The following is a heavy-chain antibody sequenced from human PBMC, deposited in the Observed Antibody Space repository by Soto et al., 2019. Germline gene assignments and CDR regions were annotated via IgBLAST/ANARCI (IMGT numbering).Heavy chain of an antibody. Sequence: PWGSLRLSCAASGFTFSSYAMHWVRQAAGKGVEWVAVISYDGSNKYYADSVKGRFTISRDNSKNTLYLQMNSLRAEDTAVYYCARDLFSSYYDFWSGYRHRNNWFDPWGQGTLVTVSS. CDR1: GFTFSSYA. CDR3: ARDLFSSYYDFWSGYRHRNNWFDP. J-gene: IGHJ5*02. D-gene: IGHD3-3*01. CDR2: ISYDGSNK. V-gene: IGHV3-30-3*01.